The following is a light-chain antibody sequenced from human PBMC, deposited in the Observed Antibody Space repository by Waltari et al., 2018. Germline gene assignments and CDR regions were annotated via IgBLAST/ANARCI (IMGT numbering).Light chain of an antibody. J-gene: IGKJ2*03. CDR1: QSISNY. V-gene: IGKV1-5*03. Sequence: DIQMTQSPSTLSASVGDTLTITCRASQSISNYLAWYQQKPGKAPKLLIYKASISGSGVPSRFSGSGAGTEVTLTISSLQPDDFATYYCQQYNTYASFGQGTKLEIK. CDR2: KAS. CDR3: QQYNTYAS.